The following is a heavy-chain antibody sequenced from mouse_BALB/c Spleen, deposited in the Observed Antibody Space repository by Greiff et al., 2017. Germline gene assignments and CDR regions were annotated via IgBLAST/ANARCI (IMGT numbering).Heavy chain of an antibody. J-gene: IGHJ4*01. CDR1: GYAFTNYL. Sequence: QVQLQQSGAELVRPGTSVKVSCKASGYAFTNYLIEWAKQRPGQGLEWIGVINPGSGGTNYNEKFKGKATLTADKSSSTAYMQLSSLTSDDSAVYFCARVWLGAMDYWGQGTSVTVSS. D-gene: IGHD2-10*02. CDR3: ARVWLGAMDY. V-gene: IGHV1-54*01. CDR2: INPGSGGT.